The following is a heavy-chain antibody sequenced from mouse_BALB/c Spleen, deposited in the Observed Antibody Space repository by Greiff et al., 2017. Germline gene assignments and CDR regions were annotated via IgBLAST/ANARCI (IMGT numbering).Heavy chain of an antibody. D-gene: IGHD2-1*01. J-gene: IGHJ2*01. CDR3: ARHNYYGNYHCDY. CDR1: GFTFSSYG. Sequence: EVMLVESGGDLVKPGGSLKLSCAASGFTFSSYGMSWVRQTPDKRLEWVATISSGGSYTYYPDSVKGRFTISRDNAKNTLYLQMSSLKSEDTAMYYCARHNYYGNYHCDYWGQGTTLTVSS. V-gene: IGHV5-6*01. CDR2: ISSGGSYT.